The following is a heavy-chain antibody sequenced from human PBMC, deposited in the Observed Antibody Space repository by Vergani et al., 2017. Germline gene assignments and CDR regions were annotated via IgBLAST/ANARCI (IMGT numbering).Heavy chain of an antibody. D-gene: IGHD5-24*01. CDR1: GFSVNSHPMR. J-gene: IGHJ3*02. V-gene: IGHV2-70*04. CDR2: IDWDDDK. CDR3: ARWDPGLGSFDI. Sequence: QVTLKESGPALVKPTQTLTLTCTLSGFSVNSHPMRVIWIRQPPGKALEWLARIDWDDDKFYDRSLKTRLTISKDTSKNQVVLRMTNMDPVDTAMYYCARWDPGLGSFDIWGQGAMVTVST.